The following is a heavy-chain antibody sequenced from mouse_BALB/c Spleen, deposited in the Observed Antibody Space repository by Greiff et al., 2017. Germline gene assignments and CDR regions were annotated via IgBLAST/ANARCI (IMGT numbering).Heavy chain of an antibody. CDR1: GFTFSSYA. CDR2: ISSGGST. CDR3: ARENYGSSFDY. Sequence: EVKVVESGGGLVKPGGSLKLSCAASGFTFSSYAMSWVRQTPEKRLEWVASISSGGSTYYPDSVKGRFTISRDNARNILYLQMSSLRSEDTAMYYCARENYGSSFDYWGQGTTLTVSS. D-gene: IGHD1-1*01. J-gene: IGHJ2*01. V-gene: IGHV5-6-5*01.